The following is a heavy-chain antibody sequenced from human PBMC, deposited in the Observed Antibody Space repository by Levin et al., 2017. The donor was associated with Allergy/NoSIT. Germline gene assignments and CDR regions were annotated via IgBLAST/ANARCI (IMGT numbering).Heavy chain of an antibody. Sequence: LSLTCAASGFTFSICNMNWVRQAPGKGLELVASISSSSSYIYYADSVKGRFTVSRDNARNSLYLQMNSLRAEDTAVFYCARDILSGRKPYNYYGMDVWGQGTTVTVSS. V-gene: IGHV3-21*01. CDR1: GFTFSICN. CDR2: ISSSSSYI. D-gene: IGHD3-9*01. CDR3: ARDILSGRKPYNYYGMDV. J-gene: IGHJ6*02.